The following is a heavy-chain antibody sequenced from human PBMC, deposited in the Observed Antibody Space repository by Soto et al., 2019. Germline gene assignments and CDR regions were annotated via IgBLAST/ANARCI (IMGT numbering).Heavy chain of an antibody. D-gene: IGHD6-13*01. CDR1: GGSISSYY. J-gene: IGHJ4*02. Sequence: QVQLQESGPGLVKPSETLSLTCTVSGGSISSYYWSWIRQPPGKGLEWIGYIYYSGSTNYNPSLKSRVTISVDTSKNQFSLKLSSVTAADTAVYYCARHALNSSSWTLFDYWGQGTLVTVSS. V-gene: IGHV4-59*08. CDR3: ARHALNSSSWTLFDY. CDR2: IYYSGST.